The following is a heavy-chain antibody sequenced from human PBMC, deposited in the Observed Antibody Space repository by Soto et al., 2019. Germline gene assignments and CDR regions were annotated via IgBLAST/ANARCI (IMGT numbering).Heavy chain of an antibody. CDR2: SYYSGST. J-gene: IGHJ5*02. Sequence: SETLSLTCTVSGGSISSSRCYWGWIRQPPGKGLGGIGSSYYSGSTYYNPSLKRRVTISVDTSKNQFSLKLSSVTAADTAVYYCARQSFLYGDYVYSAMGWFDPWGQGTLVTVSS. V-gene: IGHV4-39*01. CDR1: GGSISSSRCY. D-gene: IGHD4-17*01. CDR3: ARQSFLYGDYVYSAMGWFDP.